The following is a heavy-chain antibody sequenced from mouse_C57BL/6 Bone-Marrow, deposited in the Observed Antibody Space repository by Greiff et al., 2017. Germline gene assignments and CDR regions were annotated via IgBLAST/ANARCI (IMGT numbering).Heavy chain of an antibody. Sequence: EVKLMESGPGLVKPSQSLSLTCSVTGYSITSGYYWNWIRQFPGNKLEWMGSISYDGSNNYNPSLKNRISITRDTSKNQFFLKLNPVTTEDTATYYCAREDYGSDYWGQGTTLTGSS. CDR2: ISYDGSN. V-gene: IGHV3-6*02. CDR1: GYSITSGYY. J-gene: IGHJ2*01. CDR3: AREDYGSDY. D-gene: IGHD1-1*01.